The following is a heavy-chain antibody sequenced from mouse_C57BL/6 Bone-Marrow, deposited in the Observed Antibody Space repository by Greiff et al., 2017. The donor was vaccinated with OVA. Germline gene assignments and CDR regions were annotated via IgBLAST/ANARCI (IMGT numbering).Heavy chain of an antibody. CDR2: IDPEHGDT. V-gene: IGHV14-4*01. D-gene: IGHD2-1*01. Sequence: VQLQQSGAELVRPGASVKLSCTASGFNIKDDYMHWVKQRPEQGLEWIGRIDPEHGDTEYASKVQGKATITAYTSSNTAYLQLSSLTSEDTAVYYCTSYGNFDYWGQGTTLTVSS. CDR3: TSYGNFDY. J-gene: IGHJ2*01. CDR1: GFNIKDDY.